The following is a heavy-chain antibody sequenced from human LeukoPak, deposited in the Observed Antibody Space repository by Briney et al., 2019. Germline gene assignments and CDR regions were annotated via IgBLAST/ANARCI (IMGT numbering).Heavy chain of an antibody. CDR3: AREWQGVADTAMLLGFYFDY. V-gene: IGHV3-53*01. D-gene: IGHD5-18*01. CDR2: IYSGGST. CDR1: GFTFSTYE. Sequence: PGGSLRLSCAASGFTFSTYEMNWVRQPPGKGLEWLSIIYSGGSTYYADSVKGRFTISRDNSKNTLYLQMNSLRAEDTAVYYCAREWQGVADTAMLLGFYFDYWGQGTLVTVSS. J-gene: IGHJ4*02.